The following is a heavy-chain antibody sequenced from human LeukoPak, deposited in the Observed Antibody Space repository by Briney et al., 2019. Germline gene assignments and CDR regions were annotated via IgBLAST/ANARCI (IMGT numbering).Heavy chain of an antibody. Sequence: SETLSLTCAVSGYSISSGYYWGWIRQPPGKGLEWIGSIYHSGSTYYNPSLKSRVTISADTSKNQFSLKLSSVTAADTAVYYCARVYSSGGNWFDPWGQGTLVTVSS. V-gene: IGHV4-38-2*01. CDR2: IYHSGST. CDR3: ARVYSSGGNWFDP. J-gene: IGHJ5*02. D-gene: IGHD6-19*01. CDR1: GYSISSGYY.